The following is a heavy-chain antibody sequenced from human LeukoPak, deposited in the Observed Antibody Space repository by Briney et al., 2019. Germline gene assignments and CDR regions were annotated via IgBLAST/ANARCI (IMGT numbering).Heavy chain of an antibody. CDR3: ARRYYGSRSYCFDP. V-gene: IGHV4-61*05. D-gene: IGHD3-10*01. CDR1: GGSISITSYY. Sequence: PSETLSLTCTVSGGSISITSYYWSWIRQPPGKGLEWIGYIYYSGSTNYNPSLKSRVTISVDTSKNQLSLNLSSVTAADTAVYYCARRYYGSRSYCFDPWGQGALVTVSS. CDR2: IYYSGST. J-gene: IGHJ5*02.